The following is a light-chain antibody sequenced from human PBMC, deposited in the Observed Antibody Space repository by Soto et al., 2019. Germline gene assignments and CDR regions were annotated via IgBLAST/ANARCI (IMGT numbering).Light chain of an antibody. CDR3: GSYSSTDTPFV. J-gene: IGLJ1*01. V-gene: IGLV2-14*01. Sequence: QSALAQPSSVSGSPGQSITISCTGTSTDVGGYNYVSWYQHHPGKGPKLLIYEVNNRPSGVSDRFSGSKSGNKASLTISGLQAEDESDYYCGSYSSTDTPFVFGTGTKVTVL. CDR2: EVN. CDR1: STDVGGYNY.